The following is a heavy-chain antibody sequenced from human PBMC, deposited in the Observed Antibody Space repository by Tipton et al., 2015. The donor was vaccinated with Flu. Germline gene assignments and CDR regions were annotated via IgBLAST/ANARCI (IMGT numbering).Heavy chain of an antibody. V-gene: IGHV4-34*01. Sequence: TLSLTCAVYGGSFSGYYWSWIRQPPGKGLEWIGEINHSGSTNYNPSLKSRVTISAETSKNQFSLYVNSVSAADTAVYYCARLVIDHSGSGNYGMDVWGQGSSVTVSS. CDR1: GGSFSGYY. D-gene: IGHD3-10*01. J-gene: IGHJ6*02. CDR2: INHSGST. CDR3: ARLVIDHSGSGNYGMDV.